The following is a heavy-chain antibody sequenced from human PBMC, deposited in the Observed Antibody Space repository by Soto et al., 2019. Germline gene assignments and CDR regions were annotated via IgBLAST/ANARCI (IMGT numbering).Heavy chain of an antibody. CDR3: AKDVVVVVVATTPDAAFDI. J-gene: IGHJ3*02. Sequence: GGSLRLSCAASGFTFSSYAMSWVRQAPGKGLEWVSAISGIGVSTYYADSVKGRFTISRDNSKNTLYLQMNSLRAEDTAVYYCAKDVVVVVVATTPDAAFDIWGQGTMVTVS. V-gene: IGHV3-23*01. D-gene: IGHD2-15*01. CDR2: ISGIGVST. CDR1: GFTFSSYA.